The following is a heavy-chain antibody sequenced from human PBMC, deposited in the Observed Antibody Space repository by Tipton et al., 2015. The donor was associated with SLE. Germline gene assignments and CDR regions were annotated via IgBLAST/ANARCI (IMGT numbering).Heavy chain of an antibody. CDR3: ARESPGGSYGYASRWYFDL. J-gene: IGHJ2*01. D-gene: IGHD5-18*01. CDR2: ISAYNGNT. Sequence: QLVQSGPEVKKPGASVKVSCKASGYTFTSYGISWVRQAPGQGLEWMGWISAYNGNTNYAQKLKGRVTMTTDTSTSTAYMELRSLRADDTAVYYCARESPGGSYGYASRWYFDLWGRGTLVAVSS. CDR1: GYTFTSYG. V-gene: IGHV1-18*01.